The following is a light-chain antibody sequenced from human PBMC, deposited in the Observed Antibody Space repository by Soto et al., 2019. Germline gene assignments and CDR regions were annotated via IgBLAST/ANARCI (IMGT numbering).Light chain of an antibody. CDR3: HQYNNWPWT. V-gene: IGKV3-15*01. Sequence: ETVMTQSPVTLSVSPGDTATLSCRASQRVSSHLAWYQQKPGQAPRLLIYAASTRATGVPVRFSPSGSEKDFTLTIRSLQSEDFGLYYCHQYNNWPWTFGQGTKVEIK. CDR2: AAS. J-gene: IGKJ1*01. CDR1: QRVSSH.